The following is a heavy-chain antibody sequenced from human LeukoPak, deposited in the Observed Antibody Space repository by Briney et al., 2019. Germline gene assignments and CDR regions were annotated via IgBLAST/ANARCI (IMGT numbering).Heavy chain of an antibody. CDR2: ISYDGSNK. CDR1: GFTFSSYG. D-gene: IGHD5-12*01. Sequence: GRSLRLSCAASGFTFSSYGMHWVRQAPGKGLEWVAVISYDGSNKYYADSVKGRFTISRDNSKNTLYLQMNSLRAEDTAVYYCAKDKGGGYDYFSSFDYWGQGTLVTVSS. J-gene: IGHJ4*02. V-gene: IGHV3-30*18. CDR3: AKDKGGGYDYFSSFDY.